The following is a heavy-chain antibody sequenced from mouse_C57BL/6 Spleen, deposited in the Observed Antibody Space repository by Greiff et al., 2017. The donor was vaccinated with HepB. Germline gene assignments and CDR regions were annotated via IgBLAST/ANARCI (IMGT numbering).Heavy chain of an antibody. CDR3: ARDGNYGTWFAY. CDR1: GYTFTDYY. CDR2: IYPGSGNT. D-gene: IGHD2-1*01. J-gene: IGHJ3*01. Sequence: QVQLQQSGAELVRPGASVKLSCKASGYTFTDYYINWVKQRPGQGLEWIARIYPGSGNTYYNEKFKGKATLTAEKSSSTAYMQLSSLTSEDSAVYFCARDGNYGTWFAYWGQGTLVTVSA. V-gene: IGHV1-76*01.